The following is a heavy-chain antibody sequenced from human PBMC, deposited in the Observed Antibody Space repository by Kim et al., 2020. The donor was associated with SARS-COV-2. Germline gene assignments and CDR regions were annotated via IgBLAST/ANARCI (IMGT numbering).Heavy chain of an antibody. CDR1: GGSISSSTYY. Sequence: SETLSLTCTVSGGSISSSTYYWGWIRQPPGKGLQGIGSVYYIGSTHYNPSLKSRVTISVDTSKNQFSLILSSVTAADTAVFYCARHAPNTSNRPFDYWGQGTLVTVSS. V-gene: IGHV4-39*01. CDR2: VYYIGST. D-gene: IGHD2-2*02. CDR3: ARHAPNTSNRPFDY. J-gene: IGHJ4*02.